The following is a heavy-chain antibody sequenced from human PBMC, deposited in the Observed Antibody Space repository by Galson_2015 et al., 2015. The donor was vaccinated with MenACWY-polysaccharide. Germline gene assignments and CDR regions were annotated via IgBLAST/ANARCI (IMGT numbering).Heavy chain of an antibody. Sequence: SLRLSCAASGFTFSNYWMSWVRQAPGKGLEWVANIKQDGSEKYYVDSVKGRFTISRDNAKNSLYPRMNSLRAEDTAMYYCASQTWTGYFDYWGQGNLVTVSS. V-gene: IGHV3-7*03. CDR1: GFTFSNYW. CDR2: IKQDGSEK. D-gene: IGHD3-10*01. CDR3: ASQTWTGYFDY. J-gene: IGHJ4*02.